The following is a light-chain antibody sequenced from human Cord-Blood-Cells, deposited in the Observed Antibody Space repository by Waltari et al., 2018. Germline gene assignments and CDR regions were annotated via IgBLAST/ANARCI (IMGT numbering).Light chain of an antibody. CDR3: QQYNNWWT. CDR1: QSVSSN. CDR2: GAS. V-gene: IGKV3-15*01. J-gene: IGKJ1*01. Sequence: EIVMTQSPATLSVSPGERATLSCRASQSVSSNLAWYQQKPGQAPRLLIYGASTRNTGIPARFRGSGSGTEFTLTISSLQSEDFAVYYCQQYNNWWTFGQGTKVEIK.